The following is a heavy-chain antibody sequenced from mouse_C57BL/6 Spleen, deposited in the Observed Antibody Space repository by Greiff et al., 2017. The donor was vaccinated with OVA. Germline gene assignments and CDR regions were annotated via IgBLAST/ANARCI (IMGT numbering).Heavy chain of an antibody. CDR2: ISSGGSYT. CDR3: ARGPNYFDY. Sequence: EVKLMESGGDLVKPGGSLKLSCAASGFTFSSYGMSWVRQTPDKRLEWVATISSGGSYTYYPDSVKGRFTISRDNAENTLYLQMSSLKSEDTAMYYCARGPNYFDYWGQGTTLTVSS. J-gene: IGHJ2*01. CDR1: GFTFSSYG. V-gene: IGHV5-6*01.